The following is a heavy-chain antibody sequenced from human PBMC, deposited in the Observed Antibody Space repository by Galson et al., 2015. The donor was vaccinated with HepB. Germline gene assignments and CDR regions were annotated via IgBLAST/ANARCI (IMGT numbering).Heavy chain of an antibody. CDR1: GRTFEAYA. CDR3: ATSRKDDIGGNYYYILDV. CDR2: IMPIFRTP. Sequence: SVKVSCKASGRTFEAYAISWVRQAPGQGLEWMGGIMPIFRTPDYAQKFQGRVTITADESTNTVYMDLSSLTSEDTAIYYCATSRKDDIGGNYYYILDVWGQGTRVTVS. J-gene: IGHJ6*02. D-gene: IGHD3-16*01. V-gene: IGHV1-69*13.